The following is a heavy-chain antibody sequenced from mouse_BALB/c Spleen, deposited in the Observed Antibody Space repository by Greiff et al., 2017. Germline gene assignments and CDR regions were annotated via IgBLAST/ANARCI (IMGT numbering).Heavy chain of an antibody. Sequence: VQLQQSGAELVRPGVSVKISCKGSGYTFTDYAMHWVKQSHAKSLEWIGVISTYYGDASYNQKFKGKATMTVDKSSSTAYMELARLTSEDSAIYYCARSDDPDAMDYWGQGTAVTVSS. D-gene: IGHD2-12*01. J-gene: IGHJ4*01. V-gene: IGHV1S137*01. CDR3: ARSDDPDAMDY. CDR2: ISTYYGDA. CDR1: GYTFTDYA.